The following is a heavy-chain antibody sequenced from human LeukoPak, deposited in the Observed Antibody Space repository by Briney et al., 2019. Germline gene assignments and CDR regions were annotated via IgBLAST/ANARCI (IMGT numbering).Heavy chain of an antibody. CDR2: MNPNSGNT. CDR3: ARGGSPVVPAAIRAFDT. Sequence: GASVKVSCKASGYTFTSYDINWVRQATGQGLEWMGWMNPNSGNTGYAQKFQGRVTITRNISISTAYMELSSLRSEDTAVYYCARGGSPVVPAAIRAFDTWGQGTMVTVSS. CDR1: GYTFTSYD. J-gene: IGHJ3*02. V-gene: IGHV1-8*03. D-gene: IGHD2-2*01.